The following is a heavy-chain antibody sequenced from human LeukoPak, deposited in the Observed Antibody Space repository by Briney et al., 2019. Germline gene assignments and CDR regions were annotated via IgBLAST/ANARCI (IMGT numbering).Heavy chain of an antibody. J-gene: IGHJ4*02. D-gene: IGHD3-10*01. CDR1: GFTFSSYA. Sequence: GGSLRLSCAASGFTFSSYAMHWVRQAPGKGLEWVAVISYDGSNKYYADSVKGRFTISRDNSKNTLYLQMNSLRAEDTAVYYCAKTGLYYYGSGSSYYFDYWGQGTLVTVSS. CDR2: ISYDGSNK. V-gene: IGHV3-30-3*02. CDR3: AKTGLYYYGSGSSYYFDY.